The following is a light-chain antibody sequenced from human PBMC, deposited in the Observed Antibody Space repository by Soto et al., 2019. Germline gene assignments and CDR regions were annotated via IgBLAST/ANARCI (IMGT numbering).Light chain of an antibody. V-gene: IGKV3-11*01. CDR1: QSVSSF. CDR2: DAS. J-gene: IGKJ4*01. CDR3: QQRSNWPLT. Sequence: EIVLTQSPATLSLSPGKRATLSCRASQSVSSFLAWYQQKPGQAPRLLIYDASNRATGIPARFSGSGSGTNFTLTISSLEPEDFAVYYCQQRSNWPLTFGGGTKVEIK.